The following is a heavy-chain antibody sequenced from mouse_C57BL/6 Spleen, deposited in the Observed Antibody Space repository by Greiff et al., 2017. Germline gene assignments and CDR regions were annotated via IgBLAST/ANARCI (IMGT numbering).Heavy chain of an antibody. CDR1: GYAFSSSW. CDR3: ATTMITGPYAMDY. Sequence: VKLQESGPELVKPGASVKISCKASGYAFSSSWMNWVKQRPGKGLEWIGRIYPGDGDTNYNGKFKGKATLTADKSSSTAYMQLSSLTSEDSAVYFCATTMITGPYAMDYWGQGTSVTVSS. V-gene: IGHV1-82*01. D-gene: IGHD2-4*01. J-gene: IGHJ4*01. CDR2: IYPGDGDT.